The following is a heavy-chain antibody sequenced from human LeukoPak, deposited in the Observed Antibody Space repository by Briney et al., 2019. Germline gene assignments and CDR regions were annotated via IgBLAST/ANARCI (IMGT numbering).Heavy chain of an antibody. D-gene: IGHD2-2*01. CDR3: ARDHVVVPAAPDAFDI. CDR2: INPNSGGT. J-gene: IGHJ3*02. Sequence: ASVKVSCKASGYTFTGYYMHWVRQAPGQGLEWMGWINPNSGGTNYAQKFQGRVTMTRDTSISTAYMELSRLRSDDTAVYYCARDHVVVPAAPDAFDIWGQGTMVTVSS. V-gene: IGHV1-2*02. CDR1: GYTFTGYY.